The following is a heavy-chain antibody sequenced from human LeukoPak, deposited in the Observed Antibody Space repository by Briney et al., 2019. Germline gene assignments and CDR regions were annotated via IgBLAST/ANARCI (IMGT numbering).Heavy chain of an antibody. J-gene: IGHJ6*02. D-gene: IGHD4-23*01. Sequence: GGSLRLSCTASGFTFTSYAMHWVRQAPGKGLEWVAVISYDASNKYYADSVKGRFTISRDNSKNTLYLQMNSLRAEDTAVYYCAKLQSDGLRTYYGMDVWGQGTTVTVSS. CDR3: AKLQSDGLRTYYGMDV. V-gene: IGHV3-30*04. CDR2: ISYDASNK. CDR1: GFTFTSYA.